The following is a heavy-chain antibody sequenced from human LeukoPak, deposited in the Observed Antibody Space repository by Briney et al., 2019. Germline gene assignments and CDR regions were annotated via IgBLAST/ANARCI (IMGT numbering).Heavy chain of an antibody. CDR3: ARGGPFSIAAARVYYFDY. CDR2: ISPYSDNT. J-gene: IGHJ4*02. D-gene: IGHD6-13*01. CDR1: DYTFTSYG. V-gene: IGHV1-18*01. Sequence: ASVKVSCKASDYTFTSYGISWVRQAPGQGLEWMGWISPYSDNTNYAQNLQGRVTMTTDTSTSTAYMELRSLTFDDTAMYYCARGGPFSIAAARVYYFDYWGQGTLVTVSS.